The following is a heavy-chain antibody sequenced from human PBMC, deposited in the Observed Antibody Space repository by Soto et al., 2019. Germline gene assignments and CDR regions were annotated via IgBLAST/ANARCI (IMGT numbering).Heavy chain of an antibody. CDR2: ISGSGGST. D-gene: IGHD3-9*01. CDR1: GFTFSSYA. J-gene: IGHJ4*02. V-gene: IGHV3-23*01. Sequence: QPGGSLRLSCAASGFTFSSYAMSWVRQAPGKGLEWVSAISGSGGSTYYADSVKGRFTISRDNSKNTLYLQMNSLRAEDTAVYYCAKGLTYYDILTGQNFDYWGQGTLVTVSS. CDR3: AKGLTYYDILTGQNFDY.